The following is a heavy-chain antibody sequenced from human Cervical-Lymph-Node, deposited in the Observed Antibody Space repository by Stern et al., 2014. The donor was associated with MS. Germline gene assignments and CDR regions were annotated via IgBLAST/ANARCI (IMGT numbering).Heavy chain of an antibody. D-gene: IGHD6-19*01. CDR1: GGSLSGSSDY. CDR3: ARGKFFGGWLFDY. V-gene: IGHV4-61*02. Sequence: VQLEESGPGLVKPSETLSLICTVSGGSLSGSSDYWTWIRQTAGKGLEWIGRVYSSGSTHYNPSLQGRVSISIDTSKNVFPRKVISVTAADTAVYFCARGKFFGGWLFDYWGQGILVTVSS. CDR2: VYSSGST. J-gene: IGHJ4*02.